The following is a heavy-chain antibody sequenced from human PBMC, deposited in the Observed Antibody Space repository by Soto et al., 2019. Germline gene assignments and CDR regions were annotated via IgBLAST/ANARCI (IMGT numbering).Heavy chain of an antibody. CDR3: AIRSSDSSGYYSLYFDY. Sequence: QVQLQESGPGLVKPSQTLSLTCTVSGGSISSGGYYWSWIRQHPGKGLEWIGYIYYSGSTYYNPSLKSRVTISVDPSKNQFSLKLSSVTAADTAVYYCAIRSSDSSGYYSLYFDYWGQGTLVTVSS. J-gene: IGHJ4*02. V-gene: IGHV4-31*03. CDR1: GGSISSGGYY. CDR2: IYYSGST. D-gene: IGHD3-22*01.